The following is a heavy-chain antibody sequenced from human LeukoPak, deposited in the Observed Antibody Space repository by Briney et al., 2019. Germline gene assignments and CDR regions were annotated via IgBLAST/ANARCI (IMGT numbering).Heavy chain of an antibody. Sequence: SETLSLTCTVSGGSISSSSYYWGWIRQPPGKGLEWIGSIYYSGSTYYNPSLKSRVTISVDTSKNQFSLKLSSVTAADTAVYYCARGPGMVRGVITPPWGQGTLVTVSS. V-gene: IGHV4-39*01. CDR3: ARGPGMVRGVITPP. J-gene: IGHJ4*02. CDR1: GGSISSSSYY. D-gene: IGHD3-10*01. CDR2: IYYSGST.